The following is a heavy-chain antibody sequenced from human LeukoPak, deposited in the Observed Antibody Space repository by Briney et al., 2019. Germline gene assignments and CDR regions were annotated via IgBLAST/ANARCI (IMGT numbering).Heavy chain of an antibody. CDR3: ARSKGGLGDYGSWFDP. CDR2: IYYSGST. CDR1: GGSISSYY. V-gene: IGHV4-59*01. Sequence: SETLSLTCTVSGGSISSYYWSWIRQPPGKGLGWIGYIYYSGSTNYNPSLKSRVTISMDTSKNQISLKLSSVTAADTAVYYCARSKGGLGDYGSWFDPWGQGTLVTVSA. J-gene: IGHJ5*02. D-gene: IGHD4-17*01.